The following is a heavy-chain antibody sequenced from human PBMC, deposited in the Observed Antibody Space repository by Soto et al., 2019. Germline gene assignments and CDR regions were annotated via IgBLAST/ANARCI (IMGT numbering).Heavy chain of an antibody. J-gene: IGHJ4*02. Sequence: PGGSLRLSCAASGFTFSSYSMNWVRQAPGKGLEWVSSISSSSSYIYYADSVKGRFTISRDNAKNSLYLQMNSLRAEDTAVYYCARGGSSSYPFDYWGQGTLVTVSS. CDR3: ARGGSSSYPFDY. V-gene: IGHV3-21*01. D-gene: IGHD6-6*01. CDR1: GFTFSSYS. CDR2: ISSSSSYI.